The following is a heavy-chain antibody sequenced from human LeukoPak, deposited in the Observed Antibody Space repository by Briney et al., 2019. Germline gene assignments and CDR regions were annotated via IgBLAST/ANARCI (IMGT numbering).Heavy chain of an antibody. V-gene: IGHV4-30-4*01. CDR3: ARVGYSGYENLVFWFDP. J-gene: IGHJ5*02. D-gene: IGHD5-12*01. Sequence: SETLSLTCTVSGSSISSGDYYWSWIRQPPGKGLEWIGYIYYSGSTYYNPSLKSRVTISVDTSKNQFSLKLSSVTAADTAVYYCARVGYSGYENLVFWFDPWGQGTLVTVSS. CDR2: IYYSGST. CDR1: GSSISSGDYY.